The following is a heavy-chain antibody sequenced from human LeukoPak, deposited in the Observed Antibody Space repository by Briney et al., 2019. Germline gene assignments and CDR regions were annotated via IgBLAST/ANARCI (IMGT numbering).Heavy chain of an antibody. CDR1: GFTFSIYN. CDR2: IKQDGSEK. D-gene: IGHD6-6*01. V-gene: IGHV3-7*01. CDR3: ARALAARRGYYYYYMDV. Sequence: GGSPRLSCAASGFTFSIYNMNWVRQAPGKGLEWVANIKQDGSEKYYVDSVKGRFTISRDNAKNSLYLQMNSLRAEDTAVYYCARALAARRGYYYYYMDVWGKGTTVTVSS. J-gene: IGHJ6*03.